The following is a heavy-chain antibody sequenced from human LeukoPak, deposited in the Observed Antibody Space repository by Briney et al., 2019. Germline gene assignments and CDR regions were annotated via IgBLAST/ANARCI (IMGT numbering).Heavy chain of an antibody. Sequence: SVKVSCKASGGTFSSYAISWVRQAPGQGLEWMGGIIPIFGTANYAQKFQGRVTITADKSTSTAYMELSSLRSEDTAVYYCARQFWYNWNDAFDPWGQGTLVTVSS. D-gene: IGHD1-1*01. J-gene: IGHJ5*02. V-gene: IGHV1-69*06. CDR2: IIPIFGTA. CDR1: GGTFSSYA. CDR3: ARQFWYNWNDAFDP.